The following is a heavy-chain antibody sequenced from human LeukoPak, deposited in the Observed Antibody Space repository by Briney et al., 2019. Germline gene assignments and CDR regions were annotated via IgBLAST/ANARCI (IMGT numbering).Heavy chain of an antibody. CDR1: GYTFTSYA. Sequence: ASVKVSCTASGYTFTSYAMHWVRQAPGQRLEWVGWINAGNGNTKYSQKFQGRVTITRDTSASTAYMELSSLRSEDTAVSYCARTTVTRTDYYFDYWGQGTLVTVSS. V-gene: IGHV1-3*01. D-gene: IGHD4-17*01. J-gene: IGHJ4*02. CDR3: ARTTVTRTDYYFDY. CDR2: INAGNGNT.